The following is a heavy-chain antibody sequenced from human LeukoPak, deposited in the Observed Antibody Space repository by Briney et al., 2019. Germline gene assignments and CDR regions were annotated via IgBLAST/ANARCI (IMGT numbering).Heavy chain of an antibody. CDR2: ISSSSSYI. Sequence: PGGSLRLSCAASGFTFSSYAMSWVRQAPGKGLEWVSSISSSSSYIYYADSVKGRFTISRDNAKNSLYLQMNSLRAEDTAVYYCARDRPYSSSWYEFDYWGQGTLVTVSS. J-gene: IGHJ4*02. CDR1: GFTFSSYA. CDR3: ARDRPYSSSWYEFDY. D-gene: IGHD6-13*01. V-gene: IGHV3-21*01.